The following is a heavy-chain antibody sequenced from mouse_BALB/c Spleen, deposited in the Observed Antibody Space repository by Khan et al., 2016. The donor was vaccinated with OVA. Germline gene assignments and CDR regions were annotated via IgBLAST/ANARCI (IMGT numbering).Heavy chain of an antibody. CDR2: INTSSGYT. Sequence: VQLQESGAELARPGASVKMSCKASGYTFTSYTMHWVKQRPGQGLEWIGYINTSSGYTNYNQKFKDKATLTADKSSSTAYMQLSSLTSEDSAIYDCARAGAYDKDEGWCAYWGQGTLVTVSA. J-gene: IGHJ3*01. CDR1: GYTFTSYT. D-gene: IGHD2-14*01. CDR3: ARAGAYDKDEGWCAY. V-gene: IGHV1-4*01.